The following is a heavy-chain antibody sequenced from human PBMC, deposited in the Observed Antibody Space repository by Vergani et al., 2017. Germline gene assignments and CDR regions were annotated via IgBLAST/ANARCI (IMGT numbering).Heavy chain of an antibody. CDR3: ARGRFGELLGRSSVGFDY. D-gene: IGHD3-10*01. Sequence: QVQLQQWGAGLLKPSETLSLTCAVYGGSFSGYYWSWIRQPPGKGLEWIGEINHSGSTNYNPSLKRRVTISVDTAKNQFSPKLSSVTAADTAVYYCARGRFGELLGRSSVGFDYWGQGTLVTVSS. CDR1: GGSFSGYY. J-gene: IGHJ4*02. CDR2: INHSGST. V-gene: IGHV4-34*01.